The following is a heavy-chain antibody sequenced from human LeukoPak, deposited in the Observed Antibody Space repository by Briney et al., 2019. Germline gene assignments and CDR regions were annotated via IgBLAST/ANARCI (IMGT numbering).Heavy chain of an antibody. J-gene: IGHJ4*02. Sequence: GTLRLSCAASGFIFNNYALSWVRQTPGKGLEWVSAISGSGRNTYYADSVKGRFTISRDNAKHSLYLQMNSLRAEDTAVYYCARGPMLRGVVIRRSKSGHFDYWGQGSLVTVSS. D-gene: IGHD3-10*01. CDR1: GFIFNNYA. CDR2: ISGSGRNT. CDR3: ARGPMLRGVVIRRSKSGHFDY. V-gene: IGHV3-23*01.